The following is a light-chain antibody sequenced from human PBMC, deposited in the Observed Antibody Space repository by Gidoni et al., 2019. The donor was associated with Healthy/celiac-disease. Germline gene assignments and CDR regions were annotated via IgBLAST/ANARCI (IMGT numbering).Light chain of an antibody. J-gene: IGLJ1*01. V-gene: IGLV2-11*01. CDR1: RSDIGGYNY. CDR2: DVT. Sequence: QSALTQPRSVSGSPGQSVTISCTGTRSDIGGYNYVSWYQQHPGKAPKLMIYDVTKRPSWVPDRFSGSKSGNTASLTISGLQAEDEGDYYCCSYAGRYSFVFGSGTEVSVL. CDR3: CSYAGRYSFV.